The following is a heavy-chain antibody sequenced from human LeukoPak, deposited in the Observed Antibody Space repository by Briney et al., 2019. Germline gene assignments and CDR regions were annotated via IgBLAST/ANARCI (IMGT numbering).Heavy chain of an antibody. V-gene: IGHV1-69*05. CDR2: IIPIFGTA. CDR1: GGTFSSYA. Sequence: SVKVSCKASGGTFSSYAISWVRQAPGQGLEWMGWIIPIFGTANYAQKFQGRVTITTDGSTSTDYMELSSLRSEDTAVYYCARGPDGDSGPEIVWFDPWGQGTLVTVSS. J-gene: IGHJ5*02. D-gene: IGHD5-12*01. CDR3: ARGPDGDSGPEIVWFDP.